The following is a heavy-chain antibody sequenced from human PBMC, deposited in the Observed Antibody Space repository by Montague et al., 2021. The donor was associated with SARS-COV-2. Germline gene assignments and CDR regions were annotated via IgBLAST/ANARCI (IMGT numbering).Heavy chain of an antibody. J-gene: IGHJ3*01. V-gene: IGHV4-39*01. CDR2: IYYSGST. CDR1: GSSISSSSYY. CDR3: ARHSGRDTIFGVVIIPDAFDL. Sequence: SETLSLTCTVSGSSISSSSYYWGWIRQPPGKGLEWIGSIYYSGSTYYNPSLKTRATISVDTSKNQFSLKLSSVTAADTAVYYCARHSGRDTIFGVVIIPDAFDLWGQVTMVTVSS. D-gene: IGHD3-3*01.